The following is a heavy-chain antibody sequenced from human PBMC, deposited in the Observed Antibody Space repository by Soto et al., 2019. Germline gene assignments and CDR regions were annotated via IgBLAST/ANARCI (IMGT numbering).Heavy chain of an antibody. CDR3: AKGIVVVRGYYFNY. V-gene: IGHV3-30*18. CDR2: ISYDGSNK. CDR1: GFTFSSYG. J-gene: IGHJ4*02. D-gene: IGHD3-22*01. Sequence: GGSLRLSCAASGFTFSSYGMHWVRQAPGKGLEWVAVISYDGSNKYYADSVKGRFTIPRDNSKNTLYLRMNSLRADDTAVYYCAKGIVVVRGYYFNYWGQGTLVTVSS.